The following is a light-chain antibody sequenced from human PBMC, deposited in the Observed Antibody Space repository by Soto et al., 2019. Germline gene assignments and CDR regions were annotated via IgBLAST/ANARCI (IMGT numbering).Light chain of an antibody. J-gene: IGLJ1*01. Sequence: QSVLTQPPSVSGAPGQRVTLSCTGNTSNLGAGYDVHWYQQLPGAAPKLVIFGNRNRPSGVPERFSGSKSGTSASLAITGLQAEDEADYYCFSFTSTNTHVFGSGTKLTVL. CDR3: FSFTSTNTHV. CDR1: TSNLGAGYD. V-gene: IGLV1-40*01. CDR2: GNR.